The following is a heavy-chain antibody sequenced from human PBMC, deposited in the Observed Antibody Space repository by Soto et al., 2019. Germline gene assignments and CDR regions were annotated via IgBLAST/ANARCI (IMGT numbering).Heavy chain of an antibody. Sequence: GASVKVSCKASGGTFSSYAISWVRQAPGQGLEWMGGIIPIFGTANYAQKFQGRVTITADESTSTAYMELSSLRSEDTAVYYCASSPYKYSGSYYFDYWGQGTLVTVSS. V-gene: IGHV1-69*13. CDR1: GGTFSSYA. D-gene: IGHD1-26*01. CDR3: ASSPYKYSGSYYFDY. J-gene: IGHJ4*02. CDR2: IIPIFGTA.